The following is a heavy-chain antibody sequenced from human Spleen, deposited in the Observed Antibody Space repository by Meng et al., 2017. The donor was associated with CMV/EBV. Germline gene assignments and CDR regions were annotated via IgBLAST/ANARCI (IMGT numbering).Heavy chain of an antibody. D-gene: IGHD4-11*01. CDR2: IIPILGIA. CDR3: ARDSVSYDDYSNYGLDS. Sequence: GTFRRYTISWVRQAPGQGLAWMGRIIPILGIANSAQKFQGRVTITADKSTRTAYMELSGLTSEDTAVYYCARDSVSYDDYSNYGLDSWGQGSLVTVSS. CDR1: GTFRRYT. J-gene: IGHJ4*02. V-gene: IGHV1-69*04.